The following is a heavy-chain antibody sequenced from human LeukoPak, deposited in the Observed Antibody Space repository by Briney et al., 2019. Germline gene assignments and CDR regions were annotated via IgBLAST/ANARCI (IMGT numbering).Heavy chain of an antibody. J-gene: IGHJ4*02. D-gene: IGHD6-6*01. CDR1: GFSFSDYA. CDR3: ARATGSFSIAARLADY. Sequence: GGSLRLSCAASGFSFSDYAMHWVRQAPGKGLEWVSGISWNSGHIGYADSVKGRFTISRDNAKNTLYLQMNSLRAEDTAVYYCARATGSFSIAARLADYWGQGTLVTVSS. CDR2: ISWNSGHI. V-gene: IGHV3-9*01.